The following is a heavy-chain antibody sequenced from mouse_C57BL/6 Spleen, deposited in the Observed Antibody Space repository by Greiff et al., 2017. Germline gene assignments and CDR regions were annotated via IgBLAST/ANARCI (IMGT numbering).Heavy chain of an antibody. Sequence: QVQLQQSGAELARPGASVKLSCKASGYTFTSYGISWVKQRTGQGLEWIGEIYPRSGNTYYNEKFKGKATLTADKSSSTAYMELRSLTSEDSAVYFCARLDGSSYEYYAMDYWGQGTSVTVSS. V-gene: IGHV1-81*01. CDR3: ARLDGSSYEYYAMDY. J-gene: IGHJ4*01. D-gene: IGHD1-1*01. CDR2: IYPRSGNT. CDR1: GYTFTSYG.